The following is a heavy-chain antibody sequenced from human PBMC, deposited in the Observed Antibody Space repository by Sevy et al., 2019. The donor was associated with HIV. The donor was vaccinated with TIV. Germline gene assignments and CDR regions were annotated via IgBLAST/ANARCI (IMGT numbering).Heavy chain of an antibody. Sequence: GGSLRLSCAASGFTFSSYAMSWVRQAPGKGLEWGSAISGSGGTTYYADSVKGRFTISIDNSKNTLYLQMNSLRAEDTGVYYCAKSLARIRVVVAASPSYYYYGMDVWGQGTTVTVSS. CDR3: AKSLARIRVVVAASPSYYYYGMDV. CDR2: ISGSGGTT. D-gene: IGHD2-15*01. J-gene: IGHJ6*02. CDR1: GFTFSSYA. V-gene: IGHV3-23*01.